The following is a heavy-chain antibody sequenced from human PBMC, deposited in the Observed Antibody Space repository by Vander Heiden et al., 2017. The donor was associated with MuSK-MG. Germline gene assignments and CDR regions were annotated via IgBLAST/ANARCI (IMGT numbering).Heavy chain of an antibody. CDR1: GNSIKNGYH. CDR3: ARDHAMEY. D-gene: IGHD2-8*01. CDR2: IHHSGTT. Sequence: QVQLRESGPGLVRPSETLPLTCSVSGNSIKNGYHWDWVRHAPGKRPEWIGSIHHSGTTSYNPSLKSRVTIYPDMSKNQFSLNLTAVTAADTAVYYCARDHAMEYWGQGILVTVSS. J-gene: IGHJ4*02. V-gene: IGHV4-38-2*02.